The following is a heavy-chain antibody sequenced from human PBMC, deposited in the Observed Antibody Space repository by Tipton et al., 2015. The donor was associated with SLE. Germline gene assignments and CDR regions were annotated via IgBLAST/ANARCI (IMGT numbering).Heavy chain of an antibody. Sequence: GLVKPSQTLSLTCAISGDSVSSNSVSWNWIRQSPSRGFEWLGRTYYRSKWSSDCAVSVKSRITINADTSKNQFSLRLTSVTAADTAVYYCATTRQHRWGQGTLVTVSS. J-gene: IGHJ4*02. CDR3: ATTRQHR. D-gene: IGHD1-14*01. CDR2: TYYRSKWSS. V-gene: IGHV6-1*01. CDR1: GDSVSSNSVS.